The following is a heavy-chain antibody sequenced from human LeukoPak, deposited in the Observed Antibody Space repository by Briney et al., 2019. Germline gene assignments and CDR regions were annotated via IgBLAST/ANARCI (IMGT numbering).Heavy chain of an antibody. CDR3: ARHRGYSYGSSKRDWFDP. CDR1: GYSFTSYW. CDR2: IDPSDSYT. D-gene: IGHD5-18*01. V-gene: IGHV5-10-1*01. Sequence: GESLRISCKGSGYSFTSYWISWVRQMPGKGLEWMGRIDPSDSYTNYSPSFQGHVTISADKPISTAYLQWSSLKASDTAMYYCARHRGYSYGSSKRDWFDPWGQGTLVTVSS. J-gene: IGHJ5*02.